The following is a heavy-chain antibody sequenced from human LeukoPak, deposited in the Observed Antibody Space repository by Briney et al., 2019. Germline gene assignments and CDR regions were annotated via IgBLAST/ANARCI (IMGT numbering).Heavy chain of an antibody. J-gene: IGHJ3*02. Sequence: GGSLRLSCAASGFTFSSYAMSWVRQAPGKGLEWVSCISASGSYRHYADSVKGRFTISRDSAKNSVYLLMNSLRAEDTAVYYCAREADSSGYADAFDIWGQGTMVTVSS. CDR2: ISASGSYR. V-gene: IGHV3-21*01. CDR3: AREADSSGYADAFDI. CDR1: GFTFSSYA. D-gene: IGHD3-22*01.